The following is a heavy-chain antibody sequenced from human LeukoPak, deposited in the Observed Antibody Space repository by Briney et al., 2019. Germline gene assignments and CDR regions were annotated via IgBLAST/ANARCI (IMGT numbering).Heavy chain of an antibody. D-gene: IGHD3-22*01. CDR3: ATHYYDSSGYYYVLYY. CDR2: ISAYNGNT. CDR1: GYTFTSYG. Sequence: ASVKVSCKASGYTFTSYGISWVRQAPGQGLEWMGWISAYNGNTNYAQKLQGRVTMTTDTSTSTAYMELRSLRSDDTAVYYCATHYYDSSGYYYVLYYWGQGTLVTVSS. V-gene: IGHV1-18*01. J-gene: IGHJ4*02.